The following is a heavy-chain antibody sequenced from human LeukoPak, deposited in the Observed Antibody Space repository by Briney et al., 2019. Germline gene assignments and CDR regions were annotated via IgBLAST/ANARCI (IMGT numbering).Heavy chain of an antibody. D-gene: IGHD6-13*01. Sequence: YPSETLSLTCTVSGGSISFYYWSWIRQPAGKGLEWIGRVYSTGSTDYNPSLKSRVTMSVDSSNIHFSLKMSSVTAADTALYYCARGIAAAPERAFDIWGQGTMVTVSS. V-gene: IGHV4-4*07. J-gene: IGHJ3*02. CDR3: ARGIAAAPERAFDI. CDR1: GGSISFYY. CDR2: VYSTGST.